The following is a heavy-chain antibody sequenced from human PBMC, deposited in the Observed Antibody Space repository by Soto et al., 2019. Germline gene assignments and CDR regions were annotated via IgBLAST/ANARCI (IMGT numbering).Heavy chain of an antibody. Sequence: ASVKVSCKAFGYTLTTHGINWVRQAPGQGLEWMGWISGYNGNINYAREFQGRVAMTTDTSTSTLYMELRSLRSDDTAVYYCARGCLPLAAAGTGLDYWGQGTLVTVSS. J-gene: IGHJ4*02. CDR3: ARGCLPLAAAGTGLDY. V-gene: IGHV1-18*04. CDR1: GYTLTTHG. D-gene: IGHD6-13*01. CDR2: ISGYNGNI.